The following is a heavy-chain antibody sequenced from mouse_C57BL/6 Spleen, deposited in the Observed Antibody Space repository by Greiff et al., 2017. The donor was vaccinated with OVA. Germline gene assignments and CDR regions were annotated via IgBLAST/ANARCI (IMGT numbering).Heavy chain of an antibody. J-gene: IGHJ1*03. Sequence: QVQLQQSGPELVKPGASVKISCKASGYAFSSSWMNWVKQRPRKGLEWIGRIYPGDGDTNYNGKFKGKATLTADKSSSTAYMQLSSLTSEDSAVYFCARSPNYYGSSYQYFDVWGTGTTVTVSS. CDR1: GYAFSSSW. V-gene: IGHV1-82*01. CDR3: ARSPNYYGSSYQYFDV. CDR2: IYPGDGDT. D-gene: IGHD1-1*01.